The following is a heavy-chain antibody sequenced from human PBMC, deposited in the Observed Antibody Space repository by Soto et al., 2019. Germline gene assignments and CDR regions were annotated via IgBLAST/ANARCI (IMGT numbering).Heavy chain of an antibody. J-gene: IGHJ1*01. CDR2: IYYSGST. D-gene: IGHD6-13*01. CDR3: AIMYSSSWYGYFQH. CDR1: GGSISSSSYY. Sequence: SETLSLTCTVSGGSISSSSYYWGWIRQPPGKGLGWIGSIYYSGSTYYNPSLKSRVTISVDTSKNQFSLKLSSVTAADTAVYYCAIMYSSSWYGYFQHWGQGTLVTVS. V-gene: IGHV4-39*01.